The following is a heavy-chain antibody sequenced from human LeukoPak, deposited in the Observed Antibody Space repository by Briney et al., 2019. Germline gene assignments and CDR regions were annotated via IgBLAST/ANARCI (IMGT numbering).Heavy chain of an antibody. CDR1: GGSFSGYY. Sequence: PSETLSLTCAVYGGSFSGYYWSWIRQPPGKGLEWIGEINHSGSTNYNPSPKSRVTISVDTSKNQFSLKLSSVTAADTAVYYCARRQVYYYGSGSYSRNYFDYWGQGTLVTVSS. D-gene: IGHD3-10*01. CDR2: INHSGST. J-gene: IGHJ4*02. CDR3: ARRQVYYYGSGSYSRNYFDY. V-gene: IGHV4-34*01.